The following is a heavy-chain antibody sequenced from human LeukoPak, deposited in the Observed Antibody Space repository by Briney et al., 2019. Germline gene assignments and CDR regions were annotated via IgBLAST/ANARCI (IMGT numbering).Heavy chain of an antibody. CDR1: GYTFTGYY. CDR3: ARDRITIFGVVTGPCYYYGMDV. V-gene: IGHV1-2*02. Sequence: GASVKVSCKASGYTFTGYYMHWVRQAPGQGLEWMGWINPNSGGTNYAQKFQGRVTMTRDTSISTAYMELSRLRSDDTAVYYCARDRITIFGVVTGPCYYYGMDVWGQGTTVTVSS. CDR2: INPNSGGT. D-gene: IGHD3-3*01. J-gene: IGHJ6*02.